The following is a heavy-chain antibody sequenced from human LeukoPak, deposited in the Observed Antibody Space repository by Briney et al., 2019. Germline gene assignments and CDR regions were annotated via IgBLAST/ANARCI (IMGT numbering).Heavy chain of an antibody. J-gene: IGHJ4*02. CDR1: GFTFSSYS. CDR2: IGGDAITT. V-gene: IGHV3-NL1*01. CDR3: ARELPPVVTYYFDY. D-gene: IGHD3-22*01. Sequence: GGSLRLSCAASGFTFSSYSMHWVRQAPGRGLEWVSRIGGDAITTYYADSVKGRFTISRDNSKNTLYLQMNSLRAEDTAVYYCARELPPVVTYYFDYWGQGTLVTVSS.